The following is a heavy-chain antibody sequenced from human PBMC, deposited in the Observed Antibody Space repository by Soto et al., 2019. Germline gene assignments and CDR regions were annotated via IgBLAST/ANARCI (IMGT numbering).Heavy chain of an antibody. J-gene: IGHJ4*02. CDR1: GYTFTSYD. D-gene: IGHD3-10*01. V-gene: IGHV1-8*01. Sequence: ASVKVSCKASGYTFTSYDINWVRQATGQGLEWMGWMNPNSGNAGYAQKFQGRVTMTRNTSISTAYMELSSLRSEATAVYYCAIWFGELWVFDYWGQGTLVTVSS. CDR2: MNPNSGNA. CDR3: AIWFGELWVFDY.